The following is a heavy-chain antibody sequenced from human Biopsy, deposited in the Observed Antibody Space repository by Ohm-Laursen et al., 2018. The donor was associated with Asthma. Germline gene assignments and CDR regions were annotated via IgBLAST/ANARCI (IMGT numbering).Heavy chain of an antibody. CDR1: GGYTGSSDRH. V-gene: IGHV4-30-4*01. CDR2: VCWSGST. Sequence: SQTLSLTCRVSGGYTGSSDRHWAWIRQAPGKGLEWIGFVCWSGSTHYSRSLERRVSISIDTATNEFSMKLWSVTPADTAVYSCARVVSYGDIYFGIDVWGPGNTVVVS. D-gene: IGHD4-17*01. J-gene: IGHJ6*02. CDR3: ARVVSYGDIYFGIDV.